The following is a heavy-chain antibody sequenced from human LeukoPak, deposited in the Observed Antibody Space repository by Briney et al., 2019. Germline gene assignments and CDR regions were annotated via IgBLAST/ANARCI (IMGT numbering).Heavy chain of an antibody. J-gene: IGHJ2*01. D-gene: IGHD2-8*02. V-gene: IGHV3-21*01. CDR2: ISSRSSYI. CDR3: ARDLGDIVLEPPAVCFDL. Sequence: GGSLRLSCAVSGFIFSHYSMNWVRQAPGKGLEWVSSISSRSSYIFYADSMKGRFTISRDNAENSLYLQINSLRPDDTAVYYCARDLGDIVLEPPAVCFDLWGRGTLVTVSS. CDR1: GFIFSHYS.